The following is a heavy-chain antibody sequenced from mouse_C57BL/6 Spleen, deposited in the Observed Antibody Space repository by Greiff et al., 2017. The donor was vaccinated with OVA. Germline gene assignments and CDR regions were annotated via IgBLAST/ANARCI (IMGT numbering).Heavy chain of an antibody. CDR2: IDPANGNT. J-gene: IGHJ1*03. CDR1: GFNIKNTY. V-gene: IGHV14-3*01. D-gene: IGHD1-1*01. Sequence: EVQGVESVAELVRPGASVKLSCTASGFNIKNTYMHWVKQRPEQGLEWIGRIDPANGNTKYAPKFQGKATITADTSSNTAYLQLSSLTSEDTASYYCARWVYYYGSSHYWYFDVWGTGTTVTVSS. CDR3: ARWVYYYGSSHYWYFDV.